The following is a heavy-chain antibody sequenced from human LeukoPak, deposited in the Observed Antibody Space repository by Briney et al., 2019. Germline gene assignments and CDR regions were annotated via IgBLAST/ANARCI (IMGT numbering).Heavy chain of an antibody. V-gene: IGHV4-59*01. Sequence: PSETLSLTCSLSSGSIASYYWTWVRQTPRKGLEWTGYIFASGTSEYNPSLKSRVTIALDMSRNQFSLKMTSVTAADTAVYFCARGWGSSRGRLDSWGQGTLVTVS. J-gene: IGHJ4*02. CDR2: IFASGTS. CDR3: ARGWGSSRGRLDS. CDR1: SGSIASYY. D-gene: IGHD3-16*02.